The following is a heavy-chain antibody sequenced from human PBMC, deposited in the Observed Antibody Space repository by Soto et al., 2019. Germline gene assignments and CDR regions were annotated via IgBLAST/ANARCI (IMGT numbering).Heavy chain of an antibody. Sequence: GASVKVSCKASGYTFTDYFIHWVRQAPGQGLEWMGWISPNNGDRISAQKFQGRVTMTRDTSINTAYMELSSVTAADTAVYYCARGPNSSGRYVIDSWGQGTLVTVSS. CDR1: GYTFTDYF. CDR2: ISPNNGDR. V-gene: IGHV1-2*02. D-gene: IGHD6-19*01. CDR3: ARGPNSSGRYVIDS. J-gene: IGHJ4*02.